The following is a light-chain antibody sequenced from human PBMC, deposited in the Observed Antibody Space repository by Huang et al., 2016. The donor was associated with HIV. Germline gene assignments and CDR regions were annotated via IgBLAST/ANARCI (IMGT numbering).Light chain of an antibody. CDR1: QSVGRN. CDR3: QQRDS. Sequence: EIVLTQSPGTLSLSPGKRATLSCRASQSVGRNVGWYQQKAGQTPSLVIYYASTRATGITARFSGSGSGTDFTLTISSLEPEDVAVYYCQQRDSFGQGTRLDIK. J-gene: IGKJ5*01. V-gene: IGKV3-11*01. CDR2: YAS.